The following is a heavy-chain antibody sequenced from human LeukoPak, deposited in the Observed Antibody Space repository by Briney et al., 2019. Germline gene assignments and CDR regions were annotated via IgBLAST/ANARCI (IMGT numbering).Heavy chain of an antibody. CDR2: IYTSGST. V-gene: IGHV4-4*07. D-gene: IGHD4-11*01. J-gene: IGHJ6*03. CDR1: GGSLSTYY. CDR3: ARGMRRSSNYGGGYYYMDV. Sequence: PSETLSLTCSVSGGSLSTYYWSWIRQPPGKGLEWIGFIYTSGSTNYNPSLKSRVTMSVDTSKNQFSLKLSSVTAADTAVYYCARGMRRSSNYGGGYYYMDVWGKGTTVTVSS.